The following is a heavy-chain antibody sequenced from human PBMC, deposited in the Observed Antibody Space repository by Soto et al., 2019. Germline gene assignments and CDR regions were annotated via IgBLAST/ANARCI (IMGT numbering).Heavy chain of an antibody. CDR3: ARGVYGWGNDYTGPSAVDI. CDR2: AIPAFDTA. Sequence: QVQLEPAGSEVLKPGSSVMVSCKASGGTLRDPGVSCLRQAPGQGLEWVGGAIPAFDTAKYEQTSQGRVAIAADKSRNTGDMEMRSLRSEETAFYHGARGVYGWGNDYTGPSAVDIWGQGTMVIVSS. CDR1: GGTLRDPG. V-gene: IGHV1-69*06. D-gene: IGHD3-10*01. J-gene: IGHJ3*02.